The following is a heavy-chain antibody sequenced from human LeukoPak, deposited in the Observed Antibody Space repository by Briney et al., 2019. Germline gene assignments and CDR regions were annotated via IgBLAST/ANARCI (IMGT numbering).Heavy chain of an antibody. Sequence: ASVKVSCKASGGTFSSYTISWVRQAPGQGLEWMGRIIPILGIANYAQKFQGRVTVTADESTSTAYMELSSLRSEDTAVYYCARDRGARIGYFYYYFYIDVWGKGTTVTVSS. V-gene: IGHV1-69*04. CDR2: IIPILGIA. J-gene: IGHJ6*03. CDR1: GGTFSSYT. D-gene: IGHD3-3*01. CDR3: ARDRGARIGYFYYYFYIDV.